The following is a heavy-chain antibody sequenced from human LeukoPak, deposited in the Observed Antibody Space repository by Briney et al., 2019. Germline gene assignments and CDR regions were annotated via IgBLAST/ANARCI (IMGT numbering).Heavy chain of an antibody. J-gene: IGHJ3*02. Sequence: GASLRLSCAASGFSFSDYAIHWVRQAPGKGLEWVAGVSNDGTNRLYADSVKGRFTISRDNSKTMVSLQMNTLSPEDTALYYCARRRIQGRESDAFDIWGQGTMVSVSS. CDR3: ARRRIQGRESDAFDI. V-gene: IGHV3-30-3*01. CDR2: VSNDGTNR. CDR1: GFSFSDYA. D-gene: IGHD1-26*01.